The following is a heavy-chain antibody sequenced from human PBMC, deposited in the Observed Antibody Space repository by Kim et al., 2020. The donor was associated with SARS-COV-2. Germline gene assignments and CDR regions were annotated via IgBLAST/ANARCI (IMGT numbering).Heavy chain of an antibody. Sequence: SETLSLTCTVSGASITSANYFWGWIRQQPGKGLEWIGYMYYSGTPYYNPSLKSRVTISRYTSTNTFSLRLTSVTAADTAVYYCAREVDAAGDSDAFDIWGKGTVVTVSS. CDR3: AREVDAAGDSDAFDI. CDR2: MYYSGTP. CDR1: GASITSANYF. J-gene: IGHJ3*02. D-gene: IGHD2-21*02. V-gene: IGHV4-31*03.